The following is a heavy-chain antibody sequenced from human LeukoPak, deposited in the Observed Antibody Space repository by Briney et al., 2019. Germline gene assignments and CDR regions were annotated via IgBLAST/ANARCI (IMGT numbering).Heavy chain of an antibody. J-gene: IGHJ3*02. Sequence: ASVKVSCKASGYTFTTYGFSWVRQATGQGLEWMGWMNPNSGNTGYAQKFQGRVTMTRNTSISTAYMELSSLRSEDTAVYYCAREVDILTVTYAFDIWGQGTMVTVSS. CDR1: GYTFTTYG. CDR2: MNPNSGNT. D-gene: IGHD3-9*01. V-gene: IGHV1-8*02. CDR3: AREVDILTVTYAFDI.